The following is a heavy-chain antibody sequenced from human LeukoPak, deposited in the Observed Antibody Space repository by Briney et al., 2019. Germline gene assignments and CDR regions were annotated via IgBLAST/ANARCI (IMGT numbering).Heavy chain of an antibody. V-gene: IGHV3-7*01. CDR2: IKQDGSEK. D-gene: IGHD6-13*01. CDR1: GFTLSSYW. Sequence: PGGSLRLSCAASGFTLSSYWMSWVRQAPGKGLEWVANIKQDGSEKYYVDSVKGRFTISRDNAKNSLYLQMNSLRAEDTAVYYCARDLGSSWAYDAFDIWGQGTMVTVSS. J-gene: IGHJ3*02. CDR3: ARDLGSSWAYDAFDI.